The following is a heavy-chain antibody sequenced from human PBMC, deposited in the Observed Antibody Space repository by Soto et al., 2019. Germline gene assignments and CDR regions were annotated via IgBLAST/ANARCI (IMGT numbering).Heavy chain of an antibody. J-gene: IGHJ1*01. CDR1: GGSISSYY. CDR3: ATLRYFDWTNPGYFQH. V-gene: IGHV4-59*01. D-gene: IGHD3-9*01. Sequence: XXTLSLPFTVSGGSISSYYWXWIPQPPGKGLEWIGYIYYSGSTNYNPSLKSRVTISVDTSKNQFSLKLSSVTAADTAVYYCATLRYFDWTNPGYFQHWGQGTLVTVSS. CDR2: IYYSGST.